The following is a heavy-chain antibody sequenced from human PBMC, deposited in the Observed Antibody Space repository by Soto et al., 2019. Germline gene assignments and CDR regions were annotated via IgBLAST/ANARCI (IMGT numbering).Heavy chain of an antibody. CDR3: ARVASNSSWKWFDP. Sequence: GASVKVSCKAYGGTFSSYAISWVRQAPGQGLEWMGGIIPIFGTANYAQKLQGRVTITADKSTSTAYMEPRSLRSENTAAYYGARVASNSSWKWFDPWGQGTLVTVSS. CDR1: GGTFSSYA. J-gene: IGHJ5*02. CDR2: IIPIFGTA. V-gene: IGHV1-69*06. D-gene: IGHD4-4*01.